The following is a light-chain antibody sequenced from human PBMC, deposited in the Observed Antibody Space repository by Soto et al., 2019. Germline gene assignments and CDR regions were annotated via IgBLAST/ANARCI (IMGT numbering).Light chain of an antibody. CDR1: QSVSSN. CDR2: GAS. J-gene: IGKJ1*01. Sequence: EIVMTQSPATLSVSPGERATLSCRARQSVSSNLAWYQQKPGQAPRLLIYGASTRATGIPARFSGSGSGTEFTLTISSLQSEDFAVYYCQQYSTWPRTFGQGTKVEIK. V-gene: IGKV3-15*01. CDR3: QQYSTWPRT.